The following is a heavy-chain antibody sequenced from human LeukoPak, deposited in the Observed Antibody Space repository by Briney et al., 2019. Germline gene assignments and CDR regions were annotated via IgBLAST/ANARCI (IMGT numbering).Heavy chain of an antibody. V-gene: IGHV3-21*01. J-gene: IGHJ4*02. CDR2: ISSSSSYI. CDR1: GFTFSSYS. Sequence: PGGSLRLSCAASGFTFSSYSMNWVRQAPGKGLEWVSSISSSSSYIYYADSVKGRFTISRDNAKNSLYLQMNSLSAEDTAVYYCARDSDLTTGLFDYWGQGTLVTVSS. CDR3: ARDSDLTTGLFDY. D-gene: IGHD4-17*01.